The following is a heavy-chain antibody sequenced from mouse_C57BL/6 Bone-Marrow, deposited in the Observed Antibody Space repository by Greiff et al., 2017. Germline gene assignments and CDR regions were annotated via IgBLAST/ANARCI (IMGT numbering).Heavy chain of an antibody. J-gene: IGHJ3*01. CDR2: FYPGDGDT. Sequence: VQLQQSGPELVKPGASVKISCKASGYAFSSSWMNWVKQRPGTGLEWIGRFYPGDGDTNYNGKFKGKATLTADKSSSTAYMQLSSLTSEDSAVXFCARREGSSYRWLAYWGQGTLVTVSA. CDR3: ARREGSSYRWLAY. D-gene: IGHD1-1*01. CDR1: GYAFSSSW. V-gene: IGHV1-82*01.